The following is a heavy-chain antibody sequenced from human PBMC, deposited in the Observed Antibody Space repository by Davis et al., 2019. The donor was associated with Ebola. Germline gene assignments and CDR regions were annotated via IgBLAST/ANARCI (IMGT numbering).Heavy chain of an antibody. CDR1: GGSFSGYY. CDR2: IYYSGST. V-gene: IGHV4-34*09. J-gene: IGHJ4*02. CDR3: ARASYYYGSGSYYKLGRNFDY. Sequence: PSETLSLTCAVYGGSFSGYYWSWIRQPPGKGLEWIGYIYYSGSTYYNPSLKSRVTISVDTSKNQFSLKLSSVTVADTAVYYCARASYYYGSGSYYKLGRNFDYWGQGTLVTVSS. D-gene: IGHD3-10*01.